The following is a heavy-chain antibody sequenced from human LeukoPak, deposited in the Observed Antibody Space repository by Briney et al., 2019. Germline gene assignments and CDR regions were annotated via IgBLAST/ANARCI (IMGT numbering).Heavy chain of an antibody. V-gene: IGHV3-48*03. CDR1: GFTFSTYE. D-gene: IGHD6-19*01. CDR3: SLLAVASPQDY. Sequence: GGSLRLSCAASGFTFSTYEMHWVRQAPGKGREWVSDISSSGSTVYYADSVKGRFTTSRDNAKNFLYLQMHSLRAEDTAVYYCSLLAVASPQDYWGQGTLVTVSS. CDR2: ISSSGSTV. J-gene: IGHJ4*02.